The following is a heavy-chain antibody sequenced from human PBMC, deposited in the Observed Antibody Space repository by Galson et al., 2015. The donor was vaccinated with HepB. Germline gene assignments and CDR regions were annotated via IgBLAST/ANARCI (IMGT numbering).Heavy chain of an antibody. V-gene: IGHV3-23*01. CDR2: ISGSGGST. Sequence: SLRLSCAASGFTFSSYAMSWVRQAPGEGLEWVSAISGSGGSTSYADSLKGRFTISRDDAKNSVFLQMNSLRVEDTAVYYCTRGCHCYASSGCALWGQGTLVTVSS. J-gene: IGHJ4*02. CDR1: GFTFSSYA. D-gene: IGHD3-22*01. CDR3: TRGCHCYASSGCAL.